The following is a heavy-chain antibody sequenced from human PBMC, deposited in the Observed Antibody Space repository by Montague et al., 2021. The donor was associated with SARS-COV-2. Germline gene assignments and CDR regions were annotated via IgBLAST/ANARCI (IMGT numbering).Heavy chain of an antibody. CDR2: IYNNGST. CDR1: GGSISSYY. D-gene: IGHD2-21*02. V-gene: IGHV4-59*01. Sequence: SETLSLTCTVSGGSISSYYWSWIRQSPGKGLQWIGYIYNNGSTNCNTSLKSRVTLSIDTSKNQFSLKLTSVTAADTAEYYCARGGGDSADYYYYAMDVWGQGTTVTVSS. CDR3: ARGGGDSADYYYYAMDV. J-gene: IGHJ6*02.